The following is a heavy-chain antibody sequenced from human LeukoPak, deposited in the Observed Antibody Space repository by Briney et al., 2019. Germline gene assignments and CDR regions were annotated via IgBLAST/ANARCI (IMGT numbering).Heavy chain of an antibody. Sequence: GGSLRLSCAASGFTFSSYEMNWVRQAPGKGLEWVSYISSSGSTIYYADSVKGRFTISRDNAKDSLYLQMNSLRAEDTAVYFCAKSTRAVMAMMDVWGKGTTVTVSS. D-gene: IGHD3-16*01. CDR1: GFTFSSYE. CDR2: ISSSGSTI. J-gene: IGHJ6*04. V-gene: IGHV3-48*03. CDR3: AKSTRAVMAMMDV.